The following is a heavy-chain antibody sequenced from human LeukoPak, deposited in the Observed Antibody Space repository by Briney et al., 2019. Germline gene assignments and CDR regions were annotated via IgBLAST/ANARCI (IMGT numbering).Heavy chain of an antibody. V-gene: IGHV1-69*13. CDR3: ARSPAPYCSSTSCYTLDP. CDR2: IIPIFGTA. D-gene: IGHD2-2*02. CDR1: GGTFSSYA. J-gene: IGHJ5*02. Sequence: SVKVSCKASGGTFSSYAISWVRQAPGQGLEWMGGIIPIFGTANYAQKFQGRVTITADESTSTAYMELSSLRSEDTAVYYCARSPAPYCSSTSCYTLDPWGQGTLVTVSS.